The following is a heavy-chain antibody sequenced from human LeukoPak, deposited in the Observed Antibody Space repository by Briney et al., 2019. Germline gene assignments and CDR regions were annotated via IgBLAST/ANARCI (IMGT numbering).Heavy chain of an antibody. V-gene: IGHV3-20*04. CDR2: INWNGGST. D-gene: IGHD3-10*01. CDR1: GFTFDDYG. J-gene: IGHJ4*02. CDR3: AKLMVRGGAFDY. Sequence: GGSLRLSCAASGFTFDDYGMSWVRQAPGKGLEWVSGINWNGGSTAYADSVKGRFTISRDNAKNSLYLQMSSLRAEDTALYYCAKLMVRGGAFDYWGQGTLVTVSS.